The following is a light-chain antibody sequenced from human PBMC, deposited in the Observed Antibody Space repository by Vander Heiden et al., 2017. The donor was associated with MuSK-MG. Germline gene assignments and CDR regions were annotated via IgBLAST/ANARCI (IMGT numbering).Light chain of an antibody. V-gene: IGKV1-39*01. Sequence: DIQMTQSPSSLSASVGDRVTITCRASQSISSYLNWYQQKPGKAPKLLLYSASSLQSGVPSRFSGSGSGTDFTLTIIRLQPEDFATYYCQQSDSTPSTFGQGTKMEIK. CDR3: QQSDSTPST. CDR1: QSISSY. J-gene: IGKJ2*02. CDR2: SAS.